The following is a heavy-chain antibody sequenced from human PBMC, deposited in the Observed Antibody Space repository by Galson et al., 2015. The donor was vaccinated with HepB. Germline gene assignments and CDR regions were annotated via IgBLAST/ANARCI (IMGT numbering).Heavy chain of an antibody. CDR2: INAGNGNT. CDR3: ARDVISAAGYFDY. V-gene: IGHV1-3*01. J-gene: IGHJ4*02. CDR1: GYTFTSYA. D-gene: IGHD6-13*01. Sequence: SVKVSCKASGYTFTSYAMHWVRQAPGQRLEWMGWINAGNGNTKYSQKFQGRVTITRDTSASTAYMELSSLRSEDTAVYYCARDVISAAGYFDYWGQGTLVTVSS.